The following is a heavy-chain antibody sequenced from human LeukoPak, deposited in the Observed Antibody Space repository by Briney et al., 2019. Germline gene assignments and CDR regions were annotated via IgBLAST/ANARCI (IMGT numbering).Heavy chain of an antibody. CDR3: VREQSGGTFDY. CDR2: IFPSGSNT. J-gene: IGHJ4*02. Sequence: ASVTVSCKTSGYTFTDYYIHWVRQAPGQGLAWMGMIFPSGSNTNYAQRFQGRITMTRDTSTTTVFMELTGLTSEDTAVYFCVREQSGGTFDYWGQGTLVTVSS. V-gene: IGHV1-46*01. D-gene: IGHD1-26*01. CDR1: GYTFTDYY.